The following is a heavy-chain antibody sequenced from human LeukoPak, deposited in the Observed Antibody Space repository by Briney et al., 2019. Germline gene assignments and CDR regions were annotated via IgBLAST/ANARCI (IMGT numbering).Heavy chain of an antibody. Sequence: PGGSLRLSCAASGFTFSSYAMHWVRQAPGKGLEWVAVISYDGSNKYYADSVKGRFTISRDDSKGTLYLQMNSLRAEDTAVYYCANLLVGVPDYWGQRTLVTVSS. J-gene: IGHJ4*02. CDR2: ISYDGSNK. CDR1: GFTFSSYA. CDR3: ANLLVGVPDY. D-gene: IGHD1-26*01. V-gene: IGHV3-30-3*01.